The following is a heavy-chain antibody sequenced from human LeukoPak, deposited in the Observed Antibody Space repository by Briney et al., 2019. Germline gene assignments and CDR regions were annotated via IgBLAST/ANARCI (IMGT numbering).Heavy chain of an antibody. CDR1: GGSVTNDNYF. D-gene: IGHD3-9*01. V-gene: IGHV4-30-4*01. CDR3: VRRHDILTASSTPSYFEY. Sequence: PSETLSLTCTVSGGSVTNDNYFWSWTRQPPGEGLEWIAYIYYTAGSYYNPSLRSRVTMSIDTSRNQFSLKLSSVSAADTAVYYCVRRHDILTASSTPSYFEYWGQGTLVTVSS. CDR2: IYYTAGS. J-gene: IGHJ4*02.